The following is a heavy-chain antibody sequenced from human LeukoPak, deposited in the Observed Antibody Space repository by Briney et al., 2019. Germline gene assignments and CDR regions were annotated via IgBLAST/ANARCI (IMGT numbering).Heavy chain of an antibody. CDR1: GFNFSSYG. D-gene: IGHD3-9*01. Sequence: PGRSLRLSCAASGFNFSSYGMHWVRQAPGKGLEWVAVISYDGSNKYYADSVKGRFTISRDNSENTLYLQMNSLRAEDTAVYYCAKDHYDILTGYSVLYYYYGMDVWGKGTTVTVSS. CDR2: ISYDGSNK. CDR3: AKDHYDILTGYSVLYYYYGMDV. V-gene: IGHV3-30*18. J-gene: IGHJ6*04.